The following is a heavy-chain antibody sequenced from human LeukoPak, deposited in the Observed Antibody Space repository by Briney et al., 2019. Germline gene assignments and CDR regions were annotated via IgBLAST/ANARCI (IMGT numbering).Heavy chain of an antibody. J-gene: IGHJ3*02. Sequence: ASVKVSCKASGYTFTGYYMHWVRQAPGRGLEWMGWINPNSGGTNYAQKFQGRVTMTRDTSISTVYMELSRLRSDDTAVYYCARGGYGDYASDAFDIWGQGTMVTVSS. CDR2: INPNSGGT. CDR1: GYTFTGYY. CDR3: ARGGYGDYASDAFDI. V-gene: IGHV1-2*02. D-gene: IGHD4-17*01.